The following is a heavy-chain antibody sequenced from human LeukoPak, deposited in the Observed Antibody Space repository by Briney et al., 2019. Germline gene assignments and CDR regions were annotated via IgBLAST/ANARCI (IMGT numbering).Heavy chain of an antibody. CDR2: IYYSGST. CDR1: GGSISSYY. J-gene: IGHJ4*02. Sequence: PSETLSLTCTVSGGSISSYYRSWIRQPPGKGLEWIGYIYYSGSTNYNPSLKSRVTISVDTSKNQFSLKLSSVTAADTAVYYCAREDYDSSGYYYVAYRGQGTLVTVSS. CDR3: AREDYDSSGYYYVAY. D-gene: IGHD3-22*01. V-gene: IGHV4-59*01.